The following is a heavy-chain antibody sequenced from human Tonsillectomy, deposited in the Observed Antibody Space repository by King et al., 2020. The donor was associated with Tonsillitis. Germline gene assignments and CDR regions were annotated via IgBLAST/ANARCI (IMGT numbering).Heavy chain of an antibody. CDR3: ASARSGWYPFDY. CDR1: GGSISSGSYY. J-gene: IGHJ4*02. D-gene: IGHD6-19*01. CDR2: IYTSGST. V-gene: IGHV4-61*02. Sequence: QLQESGPGLVKPSQTLSLTCTVSGGSISSGSYYWSWIRQPAGKGLEWIGRIYTSGSTNHKPSLKSRVTISVDTSKNQFSLKRSSVTAADTAEYYCASARSGWYPFDYWGQGTLVTVSS.